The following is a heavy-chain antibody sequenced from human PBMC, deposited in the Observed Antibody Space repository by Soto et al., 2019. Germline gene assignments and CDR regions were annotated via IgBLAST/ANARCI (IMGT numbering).Heavy chain of an antibody. Sequence: GESLKISCKGSGYSFTSYWIGWVRQMPGKGLEWMGIIYPGDSDTRYSPSFQGQVTISADKSISTAYLQWSSLKASDTAMYYCARHKARVFYDYVWGSPHPGAFDIWGQGTMVTVSS. CDR2: IYPGDSDT. CDR3: ARHKARVFYDYVWGSPHPGAFDI. CDR1: GYSFTSYW. J-gene: IGHJ3*02. V-gene: IGHV5-51*01. D-gene: IGHD3-16*01.